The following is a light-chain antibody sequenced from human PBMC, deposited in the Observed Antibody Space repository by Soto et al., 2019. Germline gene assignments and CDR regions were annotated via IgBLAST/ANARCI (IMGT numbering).Light chain of an antibody. V-gene: IGKV3D-15*01. CDR3: QQYNNWPAIT. CDR2: GAS. J-gene: IGKJ5*01. CDR1: QSVSSN. Sequence: EIVMTQSPATLSVSPGERATLSCSASQSVSSNLAWYQQKPGQAPRLLIYGASTRATGIPARFSGSGSGTEFTLTISSLQSEDFAVYYCQQYNNWPAITFGQGTRLEIK.